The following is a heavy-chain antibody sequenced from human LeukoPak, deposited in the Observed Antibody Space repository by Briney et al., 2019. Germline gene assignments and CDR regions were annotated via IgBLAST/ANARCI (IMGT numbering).Heavy chain of an antibody. CDR2: MNPSSGNT. J-gene: IGHJ5*02. Sequence: ASVKVSCKASGCTFTTYDINWVRQATGQGLEWMGWMNPSSGNTGYAQKFQGRVTMTRNTSISTAYMELSSLRSEDTAVYYCARGRGSGHKENWFDPWGQGTLVTVSS. CDR3: ARGRGSGHKENWFDP. D-gene: IGHD6-19*01. V-gene: IGHV1-8*01. CDR1: GCTFTTYD.